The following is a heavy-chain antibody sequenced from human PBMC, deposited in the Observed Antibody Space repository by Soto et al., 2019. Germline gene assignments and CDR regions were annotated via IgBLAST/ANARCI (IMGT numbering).Heavy chain of an antibody. V-gene: IGHV3-15*01. CDR3: TTSAYCSGGSCYSLYAFDI. Sequence: EVQLVESGGGLVKPGGSLRLSCAASGFTFSNAWMSWVRQAPGKGLEWVGRIKSKTDGGTTDYAAPVKGRFTISRDDPKNTLYLQMNSLKTEDTAVYYCTTSAYCSGGSCYSLYAFDIWGQGTMVTVSS. CDR1: GFTFSNAW. CDR2: IKSKTDGGTT. D-gene: IGHD2-15*01. J-gene: IGHJ3*02.